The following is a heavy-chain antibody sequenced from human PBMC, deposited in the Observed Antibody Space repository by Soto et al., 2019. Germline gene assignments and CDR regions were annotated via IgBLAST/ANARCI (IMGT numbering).Heavy chain of an antibody. D-gene: IGHD1-1*01. CDR1: GGSISSGGYY. Sequence: QVQLQESGPGLVKPSQTLSLTCTVSGGSISSGGYYWSWIRQHPGKGLEWIGYIYYSGITYYNPSLQSRVSLSVDTSKTQFSLKLNPVTAADTAVYYCARDLGHWTPRGWFDPWGQGTLVTVSS. J-gene: IGHJ5*02. CDR3: ARDLGHWTPRGWFDP. V-gene: IGHV4-31*03. CDR2: IYYSGIT.